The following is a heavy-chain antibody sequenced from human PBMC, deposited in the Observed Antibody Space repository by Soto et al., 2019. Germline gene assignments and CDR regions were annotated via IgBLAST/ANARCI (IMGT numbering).Heavy chain of an antibody. V-gene: IGHV3-33*01. CDR1: GFTFSSYG. CDR2: IWYDGSNK. J-gene: IGHJ5*02. Sequence: QVQLVESGGGVVQPGRSLRLSCAASGFTFSSYGMHWVRQAPGKGLEWVAVIWYDGSNKHYADSVKGRFTISRDNSKNPLYLQMNSLRAEDTAVYYCARTTGLNWFDPWGQGTLVTVS. D-gene: IGHD1-1*01. CDR3: ARTTGLNWFDP.